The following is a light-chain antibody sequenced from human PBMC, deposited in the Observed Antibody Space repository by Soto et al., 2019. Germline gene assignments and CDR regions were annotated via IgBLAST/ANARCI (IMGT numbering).Light chain of an antibody. CDR2: DVN. V-gene: IGLV2-14*01. Sequence: QSVLTQPASVSGSPGQWITISCTGTSSDVGAYNYVSWYQQHPGKAPKLMIYDVNIPPSGVSNRFSGSKSTTTASLTISGHPAEDEDDYYCTSWNSSTTMKFGGGTKLTVL. J-gene: IGLJ2*01. CDR3: TSWNSSTTMK. CDR1: SSDVGAYNY.